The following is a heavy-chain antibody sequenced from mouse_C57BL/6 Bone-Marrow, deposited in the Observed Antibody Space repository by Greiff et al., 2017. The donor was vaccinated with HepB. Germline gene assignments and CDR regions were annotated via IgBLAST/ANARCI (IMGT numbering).Heavy chain of an antibody. CDR2: IDPSDSET. D-gene: IGHD2-1*01. V-gene: IGHV1-52*01. CDR3: ARGDGPYGNYAWFAT. CDR1: GYTFTSYW. Sequence: QVQLKQPGAELVRPGSSVKLSCKASGYTFTSYWMHWVKQRPIQGLEWIGNIDPSDSETHYNQKFKDKATLTVDKSSSTAYMQLSSLTSEDSAVYYCARGDGPYGNYAWFATGAKGLWSLSLQ. J-gene: IGHJ3*01.